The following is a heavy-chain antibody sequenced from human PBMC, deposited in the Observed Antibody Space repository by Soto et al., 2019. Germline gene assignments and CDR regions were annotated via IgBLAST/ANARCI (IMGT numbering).Heavy chain of an antibody. Sequence: VGSLRLSCAASELTLSSNYMTWVRQAPGKGLEWVSLIYSDGRTYHADSVKGRFTISRDDFRNTVYLQMNSLRAEDTAVYYCARAYGAGSYFCDYWGQGTPGTVSS. CDR2: IYSDGRT. D-gene: IGHD3-10*01. CDR3: ARAYGAGSYFCDY. V-gene: IGHV3-53*01. J-gene: IGHJ4*02. CDR1: ELTLSSNY.